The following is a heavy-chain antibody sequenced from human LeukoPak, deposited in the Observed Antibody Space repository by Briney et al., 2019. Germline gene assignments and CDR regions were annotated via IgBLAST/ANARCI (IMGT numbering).Heavy chain of an antibody. D-gene: IGHD5-18*01. CDR3: ARDRGYSYGDHTLGY. V-gene: IGHV3-33*01. CDR2: IWYDGSNK. CDR1: GFTFSSYD. J-gene: IGHJ4*02. Sequence: GRSLRLSCAASGFTFSSYDMHWVRQAPGKGLEWVAVIWYDGSNKDYADSVKGRFTISRDNSKNTLYLQMNSLRAEDTAVYYCARDRGYSYGDHTLGYWGQGTLVTVSS.